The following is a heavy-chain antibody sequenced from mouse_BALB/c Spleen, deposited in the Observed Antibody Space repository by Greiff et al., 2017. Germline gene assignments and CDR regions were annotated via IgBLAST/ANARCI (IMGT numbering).Heavy chain of an antibody. CDR3: ARKGILYGNFAY. CDR1: GYNFTSYW. CDR2: IYPGSGST. Sequence: QVQLQQPGAELVKPGTSVKLSCKASGYNFTSYWINWVKLRPGQGLEWIGDIYPGSGSTNYNEKFKSKATLTVDTSSSTAYMQLSSLASEDSALYYCARKGILYGNFAYWGQGTLVTVSA. D-gene: IGHD2-1*01. V-gene: IGHV1-55*01. J-gene: IGHJ3*01.